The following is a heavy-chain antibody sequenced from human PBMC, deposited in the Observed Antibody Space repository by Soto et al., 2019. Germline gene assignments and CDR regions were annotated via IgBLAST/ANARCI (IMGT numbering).Heavy chain of an antibody. CDR3: ARTSSSWYESWFDP. Sequence: ASVKVSCKASGYAFTSYAMHWVRQAPGQRLEWMGWINAGNGNTKYSQKFQGRVTITRDTSASTAYMELSSLRSEDTAVYYCARTSSSWYESWFDPWGQGTLVTVSS. D-gene: IGHD6-13*01. CDR1: GYAFTSYA. J-gene: IGHJ5*02. V-gene: IGHV1-3*01. CDR2: INAGNGNT.